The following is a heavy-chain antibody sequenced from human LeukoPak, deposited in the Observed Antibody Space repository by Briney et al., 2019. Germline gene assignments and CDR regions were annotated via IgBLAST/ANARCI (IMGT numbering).Heavy chain of an antibody. D-gene: IGHD3-22*01. V-gene: IGHV5-10-1*01. CDR1: GYSFTSYW. CDR2: IDPSDSYT. Sequence: GESLKISCKGSGYSFTSYWISWVRQMPGKGLEWMGRIDPSDSYTNYSPSFQGHVTISADKSISTAYLQWSSLKASDTAMYYSASYYYDSSRYYYNYWYFDLWGRGTLVTVSS. J-gene: IGHJ2*01. CDR3: ASYYYDSSRYYYNYWYFDL.